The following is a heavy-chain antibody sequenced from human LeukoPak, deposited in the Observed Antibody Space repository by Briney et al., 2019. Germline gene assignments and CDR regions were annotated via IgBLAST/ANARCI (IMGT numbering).Heavy chain of an antibody. V-gene: IGHV1-69*05. J-gene: IGHJ6*03. Sequence: EASVSVSCKASGGTFGSYAISRVRQAPGQGLEWMGGIIPIFGTANYAQKFQGRVTITTDESTSTAYMELSSLRSEDTAVYYCARVGYSSYYYYYMDVWGKGTTVTVSS. CDR1: GGTFGSYA. D-gene: IGHD2-15*01. CDR2: IIPIFGTA. CDR3: ARVGYSSYYYYYMDV.